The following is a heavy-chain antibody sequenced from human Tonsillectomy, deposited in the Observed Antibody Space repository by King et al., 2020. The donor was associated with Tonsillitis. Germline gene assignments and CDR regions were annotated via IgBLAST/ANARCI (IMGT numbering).Heavy chain of an antibody. V-gene: IGHV3-11*06. CDR1: GFTFSDYY. CDR3: ARDELYDYDGSGYAFDI. Sequence: VQLVESGGGLVKPGGSLRLSCAASGFTFSDYYMSWIRQAPGKGLEWVSYISSSSSYTNYADSVKGRFTISRDNAKNSLYLQMNSLRAEDTAVYYCARDELYDYDGSGYAFDIWGQGTMVTVSS. J-gene: IGHJ3*02. CDR2: ISSSSSYT. D-gene: IGHD3-22*01.